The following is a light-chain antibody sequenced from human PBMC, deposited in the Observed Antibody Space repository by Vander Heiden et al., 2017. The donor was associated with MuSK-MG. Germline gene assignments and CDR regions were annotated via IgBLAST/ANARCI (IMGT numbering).Light chain of an antibody. J-gene: IGKJ2*01. V-gene: IGKV1-5*03. CDR3: QQDNSYPYT. CDR1: QSISSW. CDR2: KAS. Sequence: DIQITQSPSTLSASVGDRVTITCRASQSISSWLAWYQQKPGKAPNLLIYKASSLESGVPTRFSGSGSGTEFTLTISSLQPDDFATYYCQQDNSYPYTFGQGTKLNIK.